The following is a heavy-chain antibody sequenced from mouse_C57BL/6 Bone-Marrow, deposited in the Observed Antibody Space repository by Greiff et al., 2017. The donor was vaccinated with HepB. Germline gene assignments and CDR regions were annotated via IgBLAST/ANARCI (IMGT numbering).Heavy chain of an antibody. J-gene: IGHJ3*01. CDR1: GFTFSDAW. D-gene: IGHD3-2*02. CDR2: IRNKANNLAT. Sequence: EVQLVESGGGLVQPGGSMKLSCAASGFTFSDAWMDWVRQSPEKGLEWVADIRNKANNLATYYAESVKGRFTISRDDYKSSVYLQMNSLRAEDTGIYQCTPRQLRVFAYWGQGTLVSVSA. V-gene: IGHV6-6*01. CDR3: TPRQLRVFAY.